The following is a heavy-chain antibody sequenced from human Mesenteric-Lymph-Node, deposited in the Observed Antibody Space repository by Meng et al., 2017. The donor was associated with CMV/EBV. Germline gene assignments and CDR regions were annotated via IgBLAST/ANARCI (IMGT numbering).Heavy chain of an antibody. V-gene: IGHV4-31*02. J-gene: IGHJ4*02. CDR1: SISSGGNY. D-gene: IGHD3-3*01. CDR2: IYYSGST. Sequence: SISSGGNYWSWIRQHPGKGLEWIGYIYYSGSTYHNPSLKSRVTISVDTSKNQFSLKLSSVTAADTAVYYCARVPPALEYYDQYYFDYWGQGTLVTVSS. CDR3: ARVPPALEYYDQYYFDY.